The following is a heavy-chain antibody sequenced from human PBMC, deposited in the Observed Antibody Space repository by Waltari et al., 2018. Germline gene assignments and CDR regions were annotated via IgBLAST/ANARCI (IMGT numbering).Heavy chain of an antibody. D-gene: IGHD3-10*01. J-gene: IGHJ5*02. V-gene: IGHV4-34*01. CDR2: INHRGST. CDR1: GGSFSGYY. Sequence: QVQLQQWGAGLLKPSETLSLTCAVYGGSFSGYYWSWIRQPPGKGLEGIGEINHRGSTNYDPALKRRVTRSVETPKNHLYLKVSAVTAADTAVYYCARGAIRGVIKPNWFDPWGQGTLVTVSS. CDR3: ARGAIRGVIKPNWFDP.